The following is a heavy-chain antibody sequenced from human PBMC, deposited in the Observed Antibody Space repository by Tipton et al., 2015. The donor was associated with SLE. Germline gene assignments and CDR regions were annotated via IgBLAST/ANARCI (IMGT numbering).Heavy chain of an antibody. CDR2: IYYTGTT. Sequence: TLSLTCTVSGVSVTNYYWSWIRQPPGKRLEWIGYIYYTGTTHFNPSLDSRATMSVDTSQNQFSLKLSSVTAADTAVYYCARDWCSSTSCYGYYYMDVWGKGTTVTVSS. D-gene: IGHD2-2*01. J-gene: IGHJ6*03. CDR1: GVSVTNYY. CDR3: ARDWCSSTSCYGYYYMDV. V-gene: IGHV4-59*02.